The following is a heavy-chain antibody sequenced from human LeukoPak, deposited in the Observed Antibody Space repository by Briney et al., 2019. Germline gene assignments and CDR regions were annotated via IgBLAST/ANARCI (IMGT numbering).Heavy chain of an antibody. V-gene: IGHV3-53*01. CDR1: GFTVSSNY. Sequence: PGGSLRLSCAASGFTVSSNYMSWVRQAPGKGLEWVSVIYSGGSTYYADSVKGRFTISRDNSKNTLYLQMNSLRAEDTAVYYCARAGGYSYGLELDYWGQGTLVTVSS. CDR3: ARAGGYSYGLELDY. J-gene: IGHJ4*02. D-gene: IGHD5-18*01. CDR2: IYSGGST.